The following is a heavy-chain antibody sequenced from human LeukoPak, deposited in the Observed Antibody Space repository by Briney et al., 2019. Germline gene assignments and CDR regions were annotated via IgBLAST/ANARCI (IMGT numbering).Heavy chain of an antibody. CDR1: GGSISGYH. D-gene: IGHD3-22*01. J-gene: IGHJ3*01. Sequence: RSSETLSLTCTVTGGSISGYHWNWIRLSPGKGLEWIANIFYTGNADYNPSLESRVTISIDTSTNQFSLKLTSVTAADTALYYCARELRYDNSDSGAFWGQGTVVTVSS. CDR3: ARELRYDNSDSGAF. V-gene: IGHV4-59*12. CDR2: IFYTGNA.